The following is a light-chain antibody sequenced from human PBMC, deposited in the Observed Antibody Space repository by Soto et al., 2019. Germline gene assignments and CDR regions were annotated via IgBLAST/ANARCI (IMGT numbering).Light chain of an antibody. Sequence: QSALTQPPSASGSPGQSVTISCTGPSSDVGGYNYVSWYQQYPGKAPKLVIYEVSKRPSGVPDRFFGSKSGNTASLTVSGLQAEDEADYYCCSYAGTNIVFGGGTQLTVL. CDR3: CSYAGTNIV. CDR1: SSDVGGYNY. CDR2: EVS. J-gene: IGLJ2*01. V-gene: IGLV2-8*01.